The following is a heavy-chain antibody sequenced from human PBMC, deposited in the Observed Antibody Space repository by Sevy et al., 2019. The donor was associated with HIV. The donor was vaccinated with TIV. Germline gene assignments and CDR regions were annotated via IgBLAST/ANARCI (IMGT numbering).Heavy chain of an antibody. Sequence: GGSLRLSCEASGFTFNNAWMSWVRQAPGKGLEWVGRIKRKIDGATRDFAAPVKGRFAISRDDSKNTLYLQMNSLKTEDTAVYYCTAGVGTSDFDYWGRGVLVTVSS. CDR1: GFTFNNAW. CDR2: IKRKIDGATR. D-gene: IGHD1-26*01. J-gene: IGHJ4*02. CDR3: TAGVGTSDFDY. V-gene: IGHV3-15*01.